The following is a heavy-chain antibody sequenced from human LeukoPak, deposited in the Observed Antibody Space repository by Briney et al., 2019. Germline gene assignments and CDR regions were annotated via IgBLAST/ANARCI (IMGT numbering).Heavy chain of an antibody. J-gene: IGHJ4*02. CDR2: INHSGST. D-gene: IGHD2-15*01. V-gene: IGHV4-34*01. CDR1: GGSFSGYY. Sequence: SETLSLTCAVYGGSFSGYYWSWIRQPPGKGLGWIGEINHSGSTNYNPALKSRVTISVDTSKNQFSLKLSSVTAADTAVYYCARYCSGGSCYHRGFDYWGQGTLVTVSS. CDR3: ARYCSGGSCYHRGFDY.